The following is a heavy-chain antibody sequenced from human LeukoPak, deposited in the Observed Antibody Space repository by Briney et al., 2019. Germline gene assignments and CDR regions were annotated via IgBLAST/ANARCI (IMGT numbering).Heavy chain of an antibody. V-gene: IGHV3-23*01. CDR2: ISGSGGST. J-gene: IGHJ3*02. CDR3: TKDYYGSGRPTTSSPAAFDI. D-gene: IGHD3-10*01. CDR1: GFTFSSYA. Sequence: GGSLRLSCAASGFTFSSYAMSWVRQAPGKGLEWVSAISGSGGSTYYADSVKGRFTISRDNSKNTLYLQMNSLRAEDTAVYYCTKDYYGSGRPTTSSPAAFDIWGQGTMVTVSS.